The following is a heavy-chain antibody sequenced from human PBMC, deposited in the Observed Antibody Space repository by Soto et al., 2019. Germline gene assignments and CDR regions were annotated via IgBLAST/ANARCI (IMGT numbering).Heavy chain of an antibody. CDR2: ISSSSSYI. J-gene: IGHJ3*02. Sequence: GGSLRLSCVASGFTFSSYSMNWVRQAPGKGLEWVSSISSSSSYIYYADSVKGRFTISRDNAKNSLYLQMNSLRAEDTAVYYCARAGDWGSDAFDIWGQGTMVTVSS. CDR1: GFTFSSYS. CDR3: ARAGDWGSDAFDI. V-gene: IGHV3-21*01. D-gene: IGHD3-16*01.